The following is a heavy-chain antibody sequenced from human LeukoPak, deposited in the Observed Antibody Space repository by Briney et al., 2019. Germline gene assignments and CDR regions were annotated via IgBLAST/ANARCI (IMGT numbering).Heavy chain of an antibody. V-gene: IGHV1-46*01. J-gene: IGHJ3*02. Sequence: ASVKVSCKASGYTFTSYYMHWVRQAPGRGLEWMGIINPSGGSTSYAQKFQGRVTMTRDTSTSTVYMELSSLRSEDTAVYYCASAVGYSYGFDAFDIWGQGTMLTVSS. CDR1: GYTFTSYY. CDR3: ASAVGYSYGFDAFDI. CDR2: INPSGGST. D-gene: IGHD5-18*01.